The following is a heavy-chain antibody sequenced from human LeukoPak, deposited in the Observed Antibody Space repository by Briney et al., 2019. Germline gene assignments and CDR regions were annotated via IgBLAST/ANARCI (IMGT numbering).Heavy chain of an antibody. J-gene: IGHJ4*02. V-gene: IGHV3-33*08. Sequence: GGSLRLSCAASGFTFSSYAMHWVRQAPGKGLEWVAVIWYDGSNKYYADSVKGRFTISRDNSKNTLYLQMNSLRAEDTAVYYCARDPLWDSSDSGFDYWGQGTLVTVSS. CDR2: IWYDGSNK. D-gene: IGHD3-22*01. CDR1: GFTFSSYA. CDR3: ARDPLWDSSDSGFDY.